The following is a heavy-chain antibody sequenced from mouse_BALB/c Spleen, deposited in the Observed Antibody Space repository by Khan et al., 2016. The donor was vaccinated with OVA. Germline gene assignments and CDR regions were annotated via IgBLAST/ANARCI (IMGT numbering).Heavy chain of an antibody. CDR1: GYTFTNYG. Sequence: QIQLVQSGPELKKPGETVKISCKASGYTFTNYGMNWVKQAPGKGLKWMGWINTYTGETTYADDFNGRFAFSLENSASTAYLQINNLKNEDTATYYWARPPYLSCAMDNWGQGTSVTVSS. D-gene: IGHD2-10*01. V-gene: IGHV9-3-1*01. J-gene: IGHJ4*01. CDR2: INTYTGET. CDR3: ARPPYLSCAMDN.